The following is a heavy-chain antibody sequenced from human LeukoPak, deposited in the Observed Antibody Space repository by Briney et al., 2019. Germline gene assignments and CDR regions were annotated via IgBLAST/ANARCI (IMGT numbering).Heavy chain of an antibody. J-gene: IGHJ4*02. V-gene: IGHV1-69*05. Sequence: SVKVSCKASGGTFSSYAISWVRQAPGQGLEWMGGIIPIFGTANYAQKFQGRVTITTDESTSTAYMELSSLRSEDTAVYYCARGRYCSSTSCPVDYWGQGALVTVSS. CDR3: ARGRYCSSTSCPVDY. D-gene: IGHD2-2*01. CDR1: GGTFSSYA. CDR2: IIPIFGTA.